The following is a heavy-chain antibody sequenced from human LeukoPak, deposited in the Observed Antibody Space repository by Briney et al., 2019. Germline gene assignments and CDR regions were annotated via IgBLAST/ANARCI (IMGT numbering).Heavy chain of an antibody. V-gene: IGHV3-30*02. Sequence: GGSLRLSCAASGFTFSSYGMHWVRQAPGKGLEWVAFIRYDGSNKQYADSVKGRFTISRDNSKNTLYLRMNSLRAEDTAVYYCAKAGSQLWGYDSNGYFPYYWGQGTLVTVSS. J-gene: IGHJ4*02. CDR2: IRYDGSNK. CDR1: GFTFSSYG. CDR3: AKAGSQLWGYDSNGYFPYY. D-gene: IGHD3-22*01.